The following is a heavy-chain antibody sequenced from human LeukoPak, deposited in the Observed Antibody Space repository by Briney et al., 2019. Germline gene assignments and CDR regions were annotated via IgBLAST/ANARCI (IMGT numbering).Heavy chain of an antibody. CDR2: ISGSDGST. CDR1: GFTLSSYA. J-gene: IGHJ4*02. CDR3: ARDSRKVSGPAFDY. D-gene: IGHD1-14*01. Sequence: PGESLRLSCAASGFTLSSYAISWVRQAPGKGLEWVSAISGSDGSTFYADSVKGRFTISRDNAKNSLYLQMNSLRAEDTAVYYCARDSRKVSGPAFDYWGQGTLVTVSS. V-gene: IGHV3-23*01.